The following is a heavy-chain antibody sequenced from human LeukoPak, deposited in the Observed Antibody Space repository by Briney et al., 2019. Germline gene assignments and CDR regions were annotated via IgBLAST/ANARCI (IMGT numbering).Heavy chain of an antibody. CDR3: ARVGTYYYGSSGYYPEYFQH. CDR2: INSDGSST. CDR1: GFIFSRYW. J-gene: IGHJ1*01. D-gene: IGHD3-22*01. Sequence: GGSLRLSCAASGFIFSRYWMHWVRQAPGKGLVWVARINSDGSSTNYADSEKGRFTISRDNAKNTLYLRMNSLRAEDTAVYYCARVGTYYYGSSGYYPEYFQHWGQGTLVTVSS. V-gene: IGHV3-74*01.